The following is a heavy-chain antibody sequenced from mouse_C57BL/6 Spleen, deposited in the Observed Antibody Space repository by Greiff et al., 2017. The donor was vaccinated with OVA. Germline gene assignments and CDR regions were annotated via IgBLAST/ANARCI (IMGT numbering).Heavy chain of an antibody. J-gene: IGHJ4*01. D-gene: IGHD3-1*01. CDR1: GYTFTSHW. Sequence: QVQLQQPGAELVKPGASVKMSCKASGYTFTSHWINWVKQRPGQGLEWIGDIYPGSGSTNYNEKFKSKATLTVDTSSSTAYMQLSSLTSEDSAVYYCARRGGYDDAMDYWGQGTSVTVSS. CDR2: IYPGSGST. V-gene: IGHV1-55*01. CDR3: ARRGGYDDAMDY.